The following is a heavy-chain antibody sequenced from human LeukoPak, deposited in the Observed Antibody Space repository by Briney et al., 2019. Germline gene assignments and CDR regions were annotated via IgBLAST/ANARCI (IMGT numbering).Heavy chain of an antibody. CDR1: GFSISDYW. V-gene: IGHV3-74*01. CDR3: AKDWKRGYYYDSSGYLPDY. CDR2: INSDGSDT. D-gene: IGHD3-22*01. Sequence: GGSLRLSCAASGFSISDYWMHWVRQAPGKGLVWVSGINSDGSDTTYADSVKGRFTISRDNAKNMLYLQMNSLRAEDTAVYYCAKDWKRGYYYDSSGYLPDYWGQGTLVTVSS. J-gene: IGHJ4*02.